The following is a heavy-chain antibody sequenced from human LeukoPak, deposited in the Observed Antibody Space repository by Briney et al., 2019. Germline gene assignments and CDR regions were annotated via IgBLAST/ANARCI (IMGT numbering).Heavy chain of an antibody. Sequence: PSETLSLTCAVYGGSFSGYYWSWIRQPPGKGLEWIGEINHSGSTNYNPSLKSRVTISVDTSKNQFSLKLSSVTAADTAVYYCARHTGCSSTSCYYYMDVWGKGTTVTISS. V-gene: IGHV4-34*01. D-gene: IGHD2-2*01. CDR2: INHSGST. J-gene: IGHJ6*03. CDR3: ARHTGCSSTSCYYYMDV. CDR1: GGSFSGYY.